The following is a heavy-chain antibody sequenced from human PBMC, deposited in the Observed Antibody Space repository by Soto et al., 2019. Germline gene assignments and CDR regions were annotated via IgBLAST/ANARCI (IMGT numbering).Heavy chain of an antibody. J-gene: IGHJ5*02. Sequence: ASETLSLTCTVSGGSISSGDYYWSWIRQPPGKGLEWIGSFYSSGSIIYNPSLRSRVSISGDTSSNQFSMSLTSVTAADTARYYCARMYSSGSGWFHPWGQGTLVTV. D-gene: IGHD6-19*01. CDR1: GGSISSGDYY. V-gene: IGHV4-30-4*01. CDR3: ARMYSSGSGWFHP. CDR2: FYSSGSI.